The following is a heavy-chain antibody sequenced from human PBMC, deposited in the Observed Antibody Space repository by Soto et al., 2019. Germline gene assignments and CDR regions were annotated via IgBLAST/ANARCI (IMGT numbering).Heavy chain of an antibody. CDR1: GGSINNFY. Sequence: PSETLSLTCTVSGGSINNFYWSWIRQPPGKGLEWIGYIYYNGDTNYNPSLKSRVTISVDTSNNQFSLKLSSVTAADTAVYYCARGFVGRGYFAFSGLGTLVTVSS. CDR3: ARGFVGRGYFAF. CDR2: IYYNGDT. V-gene: IGHV4-59*01. D-gene: IGHD3-10*01. J-gene: IGHJ4*02.